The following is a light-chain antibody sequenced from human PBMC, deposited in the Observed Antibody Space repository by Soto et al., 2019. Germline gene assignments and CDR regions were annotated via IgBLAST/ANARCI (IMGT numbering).Light chain of an antibody. CDR3: SSYTSSSTYV. CDR2: DVS. Sequence: QSALTQPAPVSGSPGQSITISCTGTSSDVGGYNFVSWYQQQPGKAPKLMIYDVSNRPSGVSNRFAGSKSGNTASLTISGLQADDEADYYCSSYTSSSTYVFGTGTQLTVL. CDR1: SSDVGGYNF. V-gene: IGLV2-14*01. J-gene: IGLJ1*01.